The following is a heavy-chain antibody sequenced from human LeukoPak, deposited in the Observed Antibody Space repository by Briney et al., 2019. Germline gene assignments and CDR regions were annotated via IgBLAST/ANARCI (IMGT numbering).Heavy chain of an antibody. CDR1: GFTFSSYW. CDR2: INSDGSST. D-gene: IGHD6-19*01. V-gene: IGHV3-74*01. Sequence: PGGSLRLSCAASGFTFSSYWMHWVRQAPGKGLVRVSRINSDGSSTSYADSVKGRFTISRDNAKNTLYLQMNSLRAEDTAVYYCAVIAVAGYFDYWGQGTLVTVSS. J-gene: IGHJ4*02. CDR3: AVIAVAGYFDY.